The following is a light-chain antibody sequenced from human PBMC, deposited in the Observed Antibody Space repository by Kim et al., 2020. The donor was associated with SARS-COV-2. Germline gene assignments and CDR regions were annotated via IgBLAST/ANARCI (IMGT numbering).Light chain of an antibody. J-gene: IGKJ2*01. CDR2: AAS. V-gene: IGKV1-39*01. CDR1: QGIKNH. CDR3: QQSDSTPYT. Sequence: DIQMTQSPSSLSASVGDRVTITCRASQGIKNHLNWYQQRPGRAPELLIYAASSVQSGVPSRFSGSESGTDFTLTISSLQPEDSATYYCQQSDSTPYTFGQGTKLEI.